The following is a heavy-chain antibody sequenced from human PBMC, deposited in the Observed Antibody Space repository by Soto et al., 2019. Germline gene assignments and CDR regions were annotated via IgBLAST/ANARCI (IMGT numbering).Heavy chain of an antibody. CDR2: IYWDDDK. CDR1: GFSLSTSGVG. D-gene: IGHD3-16*01. CDR3: AQNTYGDYYYGIDV. Sequence: QITLKESGPTLVKPTQTLTLTCTFSGFSLSTSGVGVGWIRQPPGKALEWLALIYWDDDKRYSPSLKSRHTITQDTSKNQVAHTKTNMDPVDTATYYCAQNTYGDYYYGIDVWGQGTTVTVSS. J-gene: IGHJ6*02. V-gene: IGHV2-5*02.